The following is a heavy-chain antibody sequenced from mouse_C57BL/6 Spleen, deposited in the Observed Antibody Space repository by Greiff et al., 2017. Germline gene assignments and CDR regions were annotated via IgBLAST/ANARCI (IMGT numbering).Heavy chain of an antibody. D-gene: IGHD1-1*01. J-gene: IGHJ4*01. CDR1: GYSFTGYY. CDR2: IYPYNGVS. CDR3: ATHYYGSSYYAMDY. Sequence: EVKLMESGPELVKPGASVKISCKASGYSFTGYYMHWVKQSHGNILDWIGYIYPYNGVSSYNQKFKGKATLTVDKSSSTAYMELRSLTSEDSAVYYCATHYYGSSYYAMDYWGQGTSVTVSS. V-gene: IGHV1-31*01.